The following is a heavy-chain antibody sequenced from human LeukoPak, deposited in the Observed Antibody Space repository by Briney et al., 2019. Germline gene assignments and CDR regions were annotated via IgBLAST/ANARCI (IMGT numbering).Heavy chain of an antibody. Sequence: SQTLSLTCAVSGGSISSGGYSWSWIRQPPGKGLEWIGYIYHSGSTYYNPSLKSRVTISVDRSKNQFSLKLSSVTAADTAVYYCARGERGFPDAFDIWGQGTMVTVSS. V-gene: IGHV4-30-2*01. CDR3: ARGERGFPDAFDI. D-gene: IGHD1-26*01. CDR1: GGSISSGGYS. J-gene: IGHJ3*02. CDR2: IYHSGST.